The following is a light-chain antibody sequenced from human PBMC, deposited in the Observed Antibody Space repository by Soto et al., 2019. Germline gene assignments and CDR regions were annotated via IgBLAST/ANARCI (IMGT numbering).Light chain of an antibody. V-gene: IGLV2-14*01. CDR2: DVS. Sequence: QSALTQPASVSGSPGQSITISCTGTSSDVGGYNYVSWYQQHPGKAPKLMIYDVSNRPSGVSNRFSCSKSGNTASLTISGLQAEDEADYYCSSYTSSCTPVVFGGGTKLTVL. CDR1: SSDVGGYNY. J-gene: IGLJ2*01. CDR3: SSYTSSCTPVV.